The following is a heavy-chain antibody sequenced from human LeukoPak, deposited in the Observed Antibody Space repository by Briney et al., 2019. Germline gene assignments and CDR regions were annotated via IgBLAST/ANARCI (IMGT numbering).Heavy chain of an antibody. CDR2: ISVYSANT. CDR3: AREGQVAARLRTWPDY. D-gene: IGHD6-6*01. J-gene: IGHJ4*02. CDR1: GYTFTSYG. V-gene: IGHV1-18*01. Sequence: GASVKVSCKASGYTFTSYGINWVRQAPGQGLEWMGWISVYSANTNYAQKFQGRVIMTTDTSASTAYMELSSLRSEDTAVYYCAREGQVAARLRTWPDYWGQGTLVTVSS.